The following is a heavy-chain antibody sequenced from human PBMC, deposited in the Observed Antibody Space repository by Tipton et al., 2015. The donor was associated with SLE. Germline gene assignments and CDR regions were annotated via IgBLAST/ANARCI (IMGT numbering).Heavy chain of an antibody. D-gene: IGHD2-15*01. CDR3: ARDGYCSGVNCFPGAYFDY. J-gene: IGHJ4*02. V-gene: IGHV3-33*01. Sequence: SLRLSCAASGFTFSSYGMHWVRQAPGKGLEWVAVIWYDGSKEDYADSVKGRFTSSRDNSKNTLYLQMNSLRAEDTAVYYCARDGYCSGVNCFPGAYFDYWGQGTLVTVSS. CDR1: GFTFSSYG. CDR2: IWYDGSKE.